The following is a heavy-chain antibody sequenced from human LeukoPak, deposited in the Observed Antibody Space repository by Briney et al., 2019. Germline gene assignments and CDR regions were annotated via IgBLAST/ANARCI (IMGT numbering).Heavy chain of an antibody. J-gene: IGHJ6*03. CDR1: GFMFSIYT. CDR2: ISSSSSSI. D-gene: IGHD3-3*02. CDR3: ARSVLDSSYYMDV. Sequence: GGSLRLSCAASGFMFSIYTMNWVRQAPGKGLEWVSFISSSSSSIYYADSVKGRFTISRDSAKNSLYLQMNSLRAEDTAVYYCARSVLDSSYYMDVWGKGTTVTVSS. V-gene: IGHV3-21*01.